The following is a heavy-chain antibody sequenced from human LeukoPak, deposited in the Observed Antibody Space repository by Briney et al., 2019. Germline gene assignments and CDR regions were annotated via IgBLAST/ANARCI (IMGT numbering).Heavy chain of an antibody. J-gene: IGHJ1*01. D-gene: IGHD6-13*01. V-gene: IGHV4-59*02. CDR2: ISYSGST. CDR3: ARDTGSSWYPEYFHH. Sequence: PSETLSLTCTVSGDSANAYYWSWIRQSPGKGLECIGYISYSGSTKYNPSLRSRVTISIDTSKNQFSLKVTSVTAADTAVYYCARDTGSSWYPEYFHHWGQGTLVTVSS. CDR1: GDSANAYY.